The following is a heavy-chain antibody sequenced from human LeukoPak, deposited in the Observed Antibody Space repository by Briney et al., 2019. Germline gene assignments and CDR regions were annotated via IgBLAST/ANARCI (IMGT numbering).Heavy chain of an antibody. Sequence: GGLRLSCAASGFTFSSYAMSWVRPAPGEGREWVSAISGSGGSTYYADSVKGRFTISRDNSKNTLYLQMNSLRAEDTAVYYCAKFRGYSSGPLDYWGQGTLVTVSS. J-gene: IGHJ4*02. D-gene: IGHD6-19*01. CDR3: AKFRGYSSGPLDY. V-gene: IGHV3-23*01. CDR1: GFTFSSYA. CDR2: ISGSGGST.